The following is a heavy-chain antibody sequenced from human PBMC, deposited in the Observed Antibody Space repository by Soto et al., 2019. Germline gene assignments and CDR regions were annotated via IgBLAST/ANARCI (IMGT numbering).Heavy chain of an antibody. D-gene: IGHD3-22*01. J-gene: IGHJ6*02. CDR2: INPSGGST. CDR1: GYTFTSYY. V-gene: IGHV1-46*01. CDR3: ARDVGGYPYYYYGMDV. Sequence: GASVKVSCKASGYTFTSYYMHWVRQAPGQGLEWMGIINPSGGSTSYAQKFQGRVTMTRDTSTSTVYMELSSLRSEDTAVYYCARDVGGYPYYYYGMDVWGQGTTVTVSS.